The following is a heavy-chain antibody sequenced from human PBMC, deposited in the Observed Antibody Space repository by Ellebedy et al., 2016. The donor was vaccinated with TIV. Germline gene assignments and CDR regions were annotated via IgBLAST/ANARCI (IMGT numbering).Heavy chain of an antibody. Sequence: GESLKISXAASGFSFSGYAMHWVRQAPGEGLEWVAGISHDASTEHHTDSVKGRFTISRDNSKRTLYLQMNSLRAEDTAVYYCARAADDLWTGNYYYYYGMDVWGQGTMVTVSS. CDR3: ARAADDLWTGNYYYYYGMDV. CDR1: GFSFSGYA. V-gene: IGHV3-30-3*01. D-gene: IGHD3/OR15-3a*01. J-gene: IGHJ6*02. CDR2: ISHDASTE.